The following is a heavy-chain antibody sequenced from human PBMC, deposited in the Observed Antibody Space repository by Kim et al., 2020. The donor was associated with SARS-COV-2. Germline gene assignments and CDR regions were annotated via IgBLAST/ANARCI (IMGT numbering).Heavy chain of an antibody. D-gene: IGHD5-12*01. J-gene: IGHJ4*02. CDR3: ARGGIVATAFDY. Sequence: YYNPSLKSRVTISVDTSKNQFSLKLSSVTAADTAVYYCARGGIVATAFDYWGQGTLVTVSS. V-gene: IGHV4-31*02.